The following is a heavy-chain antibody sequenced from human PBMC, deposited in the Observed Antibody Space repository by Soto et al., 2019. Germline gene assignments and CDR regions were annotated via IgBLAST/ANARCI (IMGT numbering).Heavy chain of an antibody. Sequence: QVQLVQSGADVKKPGASVKVSCKASGYTFPSYGISWVRQAPGQGLEWMGWISSYNGNTNYAQKHQGRVSMTTDTHTSTAYMELGSLRSEDADVDYCARSPERVGSDYWGQGTLVTVSS. D-gene: IGHD1-26*01. CDR2: ISSYNGNT. CDR1: GYTFPSYG. CDR3: ARSPERVGSDY. V-gene: IGHV1-18*04. J-gene: IGHJ4*02.